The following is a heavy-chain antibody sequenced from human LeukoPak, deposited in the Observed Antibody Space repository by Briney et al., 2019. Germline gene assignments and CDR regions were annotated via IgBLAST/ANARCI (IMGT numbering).Heavy chain of an antibody. Sequence: GASVKVSCKASGGTFSSYAISWVRQAPGQGLEWMGRIIPIFGTANYAQKFQGRVTITTDESTSTAYMELSSLRSEDTAVYYCARDEAVGTGAGKQWLIIDYWGQGTLVTVSS. V-gene: IGHV1-69*05. CDR3: ARDEAVGTGAGKQWLIIDY. D-gene: IGHD6-19*01. CDR1: GGTFSSYA. CDR2: IIPIFGTA. J-gene: IGHJ4*02.